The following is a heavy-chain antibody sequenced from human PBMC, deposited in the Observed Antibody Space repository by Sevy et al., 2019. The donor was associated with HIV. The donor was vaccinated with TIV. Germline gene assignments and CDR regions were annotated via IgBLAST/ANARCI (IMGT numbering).Heavy chain of an antibody. V-gene: IGHV1-69*13. CDR2: IIPIFGTA. D-gene: IGHD3-10*01. CDR1: GGTFSSYA. Sequence: ASVKVSCKASGGTFSSYAISWVRQAPGQGLEWMGRIIPIFGTANYAQKFQGRVTITADESTSTAYMELSSLRSEDTAVYYCERETTMVRGVIITFYYYYMDVWGKGTTVTVSS. J-gene: IGHJ6*03. CDR3: ERETTMVRGVIITFYYYYMDV.